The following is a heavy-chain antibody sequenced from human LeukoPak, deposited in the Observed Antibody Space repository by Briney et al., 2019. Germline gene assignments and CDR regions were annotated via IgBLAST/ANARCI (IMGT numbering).Heavy chain of an antibody. Sequence: GGSLRLSCAASGFTFSSYGIHWVRQAPGKGLEWVAFIRYDGSNKYYADSVKGRFTISTDNSKNTLYLQMNSLIPEDTAVYYCAKDHSNALLRFGEVIRKSRDGYFDYLGQGTLVTVSS. CDR3: AKDHSNALLRFGEVIRKSRDGYFDY. V-gene: IGHV3-30*02. D-gene: IGHD3-10*01. CDR1: GFTFSSYG. CDR2: IRYDGSNK. J-gene: IGHJ4*02.